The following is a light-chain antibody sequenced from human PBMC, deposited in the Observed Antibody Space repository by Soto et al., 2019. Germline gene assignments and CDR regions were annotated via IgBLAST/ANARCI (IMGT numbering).Light chain of an antibody. J-gene: IGKJ1*01. CDR2: AAS. CDR1: QSISSY. CDR3: QQYNSYWT. V-gene: IGKV1-5*01. Sequence: DIQMTQSPSSLSASVGDRVTITCRASQSISSYLNWYQFRPGKAPKVLIYAASRLESGVPSRFSGSGSGTEFTLTTSSLQPDDFATYYCQQYNSYWTFGQGTKVDIK.